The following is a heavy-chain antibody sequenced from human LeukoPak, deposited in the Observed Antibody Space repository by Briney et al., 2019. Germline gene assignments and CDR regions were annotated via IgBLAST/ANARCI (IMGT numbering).Heavy chain of an antibody. D-gene: IGHD3-10*01. CDR1: GFTFSTYA. V-gene: IGHV3-23*01. CDR2: ISGSGGST. Sequence: GESLRLSCAASGFTFSTYAMSWVRQAPGKGLEWVSAISGSGGSTYYADSVKGRFTISRDNSKNTLYLQMNSLRAEDTAVYYCAKSPRAGVPYYFDYWGQGTLVTVSS. CDR3: AKSPRAGVPYYFDY. J-gene: IGHJ4*02.